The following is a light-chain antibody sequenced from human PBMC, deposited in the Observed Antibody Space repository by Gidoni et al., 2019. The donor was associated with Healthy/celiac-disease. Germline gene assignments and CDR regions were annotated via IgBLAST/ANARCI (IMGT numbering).Light chain of an antibody. CDR1: KLGDKY. V-gene: IGLV3-1*01. Sequence: SYELTQPPPVSVPPGQTASITCSGDKLGDKYACWYQQKPGQSPVLVIYQDSKRPSGIPGRFAGSYSGNTGTLAISGTQAMDEADYYCQAWDSSTVVFGGGTKLTVL. J-gene: IGLJ2*01. CDR3: QAWDSSTVV. CDR2: QDS.